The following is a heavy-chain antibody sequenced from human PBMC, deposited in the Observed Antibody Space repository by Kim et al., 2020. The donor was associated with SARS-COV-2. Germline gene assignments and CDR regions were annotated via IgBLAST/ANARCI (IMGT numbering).Heavy chain of an antibody. J-gene: IGHJ6*02. CDR2: INHSGST. CDR3: ARVGYCSSTSCQTDYGMDV. Sequence: SETLSLTCADYGGSFSGYYWSWIRQPPGKGLEWIGEINHSGSTNYNPSLKSRVTISVDTSKNQFSLKLSSVTAADTAVYYCARVGYCSSTSCQTDYGMDVWGQGTTVTVSS. V-gene: IGHV4-34*01. D-gene: IGHD2-2*01. CDR1: GGSFSGYY.